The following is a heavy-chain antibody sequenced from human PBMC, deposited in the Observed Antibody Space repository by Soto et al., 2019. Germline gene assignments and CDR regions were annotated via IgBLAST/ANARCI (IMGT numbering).Heavy chain of an antibody. CDR3: ARDQARQQLYGTDV. J-gene: IGHJ6*02. CDR2: IDHSGST. CDR1: GGSISSSNW. Sequence: TLSLTCAVSGGSISSSNWWSWVRHPPGQGLEGMGGIDHSGSTNYNPSRKSRVTISVDKSKNQFSLKLSSVTDADTAVYYCARDQARQQLYGTDVWGQATTVTVSS. D-gene: IGHD6-13*01. V-gene: IGHV4-4*02.